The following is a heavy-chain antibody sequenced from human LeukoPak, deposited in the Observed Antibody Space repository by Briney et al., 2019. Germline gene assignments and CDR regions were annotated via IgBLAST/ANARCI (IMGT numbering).Heavy chain of an antibody. V-gene: IGHV3-23*01. J-gene: IGHJ3*02. D-gene: IGHD1-26*01. CDR2: INESGGST. CDR3: AREGVGGFNDAFDI. CDR1: GFTFGFTFNNYA. Sequence: GGSLRLSCAASGFTFGFTFNNYAMNWVRQAPGKGLEWVSTINESGGSTYYPDSEKGRFTISRDNSKNTLYLQMNSLRVEDTAVYYCAREGVGGFNDAFDIWGQGTMVTVSS.